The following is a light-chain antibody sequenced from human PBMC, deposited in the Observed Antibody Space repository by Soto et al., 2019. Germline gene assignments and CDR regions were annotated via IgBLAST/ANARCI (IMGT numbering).Light chain of an antibody. V-gene: IGKV3-20*01. CDR3: QQYGSSLSIT. CDR2: GAS. Sequence: EIVLTQSPGTLSLSPGERATLSCRASQSISSSYLAWYQQKPGQAPRLLIYGASTRATGIPDRFSGSGSGTDFTLTVSRLEPGDFAVDYCQQYGSSLSITFGQGTRLEMK. CDR1: QSISSSY. J-gene: IGKJ5*01.